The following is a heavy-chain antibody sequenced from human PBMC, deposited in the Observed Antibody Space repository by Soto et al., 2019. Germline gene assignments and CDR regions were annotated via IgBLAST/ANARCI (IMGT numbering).Heavy chain of an antibody. Sequence: EVQLLESGGGLVQPGGSLRLSCAASGFTFSSYAMSWVRQAPGKGLEWVSAISGSGGSTYYADSVKGRFTISRDNSKNTLYLQMNSLRAEDTAVYYCAKVIRRGTMTRSDWDYWGQGTLVTVSS. V-gene: IGHV3-23*01. CDR1: GFTFSSYA. J-gene: IGHJ4*02. CDR2: ISGSGGST. D-gene: IGHD4-17*01. CDR3: AKVIRRGTMTRSDWDY.